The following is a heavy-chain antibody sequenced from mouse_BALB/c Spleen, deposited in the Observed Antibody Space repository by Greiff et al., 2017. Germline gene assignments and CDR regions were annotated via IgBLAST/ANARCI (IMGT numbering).Heavy chain of an antibody. CDR2: IYPSDSYT. CDR1: GYTFTSYW. CDR3: TRKGNYDGMDY. J-gene: IGHJ4*01. V-gene: IGHV1-69*02. Sequence: VQLQQPGAELVRPGASVKLSCKASGYTFTSYWINWVKQRPGQGLEWIGNIYPSDSYTNYNQKFKDKATLTVDKSSSTAYMQLSSPTSEDSAVYYCTRKGNYDGMDYWGQGTSVTVSS. D-gene: IGHD2-1*01.